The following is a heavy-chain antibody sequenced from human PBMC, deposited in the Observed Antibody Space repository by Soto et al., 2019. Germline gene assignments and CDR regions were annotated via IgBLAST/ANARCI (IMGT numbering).Heavy chain of an antibody. J-gene: IGHJ6*02. V-gene: IGHV1-69*13. CDR3: ARERGAPIYYYYGMDV. D-gene: IGHD1-26*01. CDR2: IIPIFGTA. CDR1: GGTFSSYA. Sequence: SVKVSCKASGGTFSSYAISWVRQAPGQGLEWMGGIIPIFGTANYAQKFQGRVTITADESTSTAYMELSSLRSEDTAVYYCARERGAPIYYYYGMDVWGQGTTVTVSS.